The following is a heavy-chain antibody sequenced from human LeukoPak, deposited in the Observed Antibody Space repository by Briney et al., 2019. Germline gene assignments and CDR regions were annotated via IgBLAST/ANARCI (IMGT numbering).Heavy chain of an antibody. V-gene: IGHV3-15*01. J-gene: IGHJ6*03. CDR2: IXXXTXXXTT. Sequence: GGSLRLSCAASGFTFSNAWMSWVRQAPGKGLEWVGRIXXXTXXXTTDYAAPVKGRFTISRDDSKNTLYLQMNSLKTEDTAVXXXXXXXXXXXYXRKXXXXXXMDXWGKGTTVTVSS. CDR3: XXXXXXXXYXRKXXXXXXMDX. CDR1: GFTFSNAW.